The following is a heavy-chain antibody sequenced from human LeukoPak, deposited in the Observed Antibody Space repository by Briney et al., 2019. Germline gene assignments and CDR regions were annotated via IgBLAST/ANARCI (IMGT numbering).Heavy chain of an antibody. CDR2: INPNSGGT. J-gene: IGHJ4*02. CDR1: GYTFTGYY. V-gene: IGHV1-2*06. Sequence: ASVKVSCKASGYTFTGYYMHWVRQAPGQGLEGMGRINPNSGGTNYAQKFQARVTMTRDTSISTAYMELSRLRSDDTAVYYCARTIVGATRHDYWGQGTLVTVSS. CDR3: ARTIVGATRHDY. D-gene: IGHD1-26*01.